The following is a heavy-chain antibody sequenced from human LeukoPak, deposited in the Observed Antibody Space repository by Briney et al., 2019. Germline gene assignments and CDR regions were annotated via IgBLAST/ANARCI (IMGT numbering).Heavy chain of an antibody. CDR1: GYSFTDYY. V-gene: IGHV1-2*02. Sequence: GASVKVSCKASGYSFTDYYMHWVRQAPGQGLEWMGWINPNSGGTNYAQKFQGRVTMTRDTSISTAYMELSRLRSDDTAVYYCARDCSSTSCYSWGKGTTVTVSS. J-gene: IGHJ6*04. CDR2: INPNSGGT. D-gene: IGHD2-2*01. CDR3: ARDCSSTSCYS.